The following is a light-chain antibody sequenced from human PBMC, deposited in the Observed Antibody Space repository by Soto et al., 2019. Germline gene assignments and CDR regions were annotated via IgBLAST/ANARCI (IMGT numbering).Light chain of an antibody. Sequence: DIQMTQSPSTLSASVGDRVTITCRARQTISIWLAWYQQKPGKAPKLLIYDASILESGVPSRFSGSGSGTEFTLTISSLQPDDFATYYCQQYNSYRTFAQGTKVEIK. CDR2: DAS. CDR1: QTISIW. J-gene: IGKJ1*01. V-gene: IGKV1-5*01. CDR3: QQYNSYRT.